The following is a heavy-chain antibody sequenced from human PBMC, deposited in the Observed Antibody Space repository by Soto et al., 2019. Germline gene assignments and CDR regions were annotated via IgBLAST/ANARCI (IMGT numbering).Heavy chain of an antibody. J-gene: IGHJ6*02. D-gene: IGHD2-2*01. CDR2: IYYSGST. CDR1: GGSISSGGYY. CDR3: ARDLLYCSSTSCYDYYYYGMDV. V-gene: IGHV4-31*03. Sequence: QVQLQESGPGLVKPSQTLSLTCTVSGGSISSGGYYWSWIRQHPGKGLEWIGYIYYSGSTYYNPSLKSRVTISVDTSKNQFSLKLSSVTAADTAVYYCARDLLYCSSTSCYDYYYYGMDVWGQGTTVTVSS.